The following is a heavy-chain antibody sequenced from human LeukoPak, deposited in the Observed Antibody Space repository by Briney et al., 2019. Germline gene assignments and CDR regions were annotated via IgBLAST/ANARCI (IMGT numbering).Heavy chain of an antibody. Sequence: GGSLRLSCAASGFTFHNYAMTWVRQAPGKGLEWVSGINWNGGSTGYADSVKGRFTISRDNAKNSLYLQMNSLRAEDTALYYCARGGGTYYYYYMDVWGKGTTVTVSS. V-gene: IGHV3-20*04. CDR3: ARGGGTYYYYYMDV. CDR1: GFTFHNYA. CDR2: INWNGGST. J-gene: IGHJ6*03.